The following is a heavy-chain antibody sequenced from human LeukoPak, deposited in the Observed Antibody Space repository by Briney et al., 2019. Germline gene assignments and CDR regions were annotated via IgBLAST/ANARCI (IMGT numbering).Heavy chain of an antibody. CDR3: ASYYYDSSGYYYGWFDP. V-gene: IGHV4-34*01. J-gene: IGHJ5*02. CDR2: INHRGST. D-gene: IGHD3-22*01. CDR1: GGSFSGYY. Sequence: PSETLSLTCAVYGGSFSGYYWSWIRQPPGKGLEWIGEINHRGSTNYNPSLKSRVTISVDTSKNQFSLKLSSVTAADTAMYYCASYYYDSSGYYYGWFDPWGQGTLVTVSS.